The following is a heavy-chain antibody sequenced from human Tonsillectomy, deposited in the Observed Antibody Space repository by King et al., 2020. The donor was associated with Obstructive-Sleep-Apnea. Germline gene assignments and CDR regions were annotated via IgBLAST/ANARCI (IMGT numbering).Heavy chain of an antibody. D-gene: IGHD5-24*01. J-gene: IGHJ3*02. V-gene: IGHV2-5*02. CDR3: AHRRKEMAIIMGGGFDM. CDR1: GFSLSNNEGG. Sequence: ITLKESGPTLVKPPQTLTLTCTFSGFSLSNNEGGVGWIRQPPGKALEWLALIYFDDDKRYSPSLKSRLTITKDTSKNQVVLTMTNMDPVDTATYYCAHRRKEMAIIMGGGFDMWGQGIMVIVSS. CDR2: IYFDDDK.